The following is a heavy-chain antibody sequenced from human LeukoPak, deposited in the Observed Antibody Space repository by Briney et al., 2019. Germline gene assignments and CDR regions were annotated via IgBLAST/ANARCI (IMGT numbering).Heavy chain of an antibody. CDR3: AKDIHYDSSGYPGVLDY. J-gene: IGHJ4*02. D-gene: IGHD3-22*01. Sequence: GGSLRLSCAASGFTFDDYAMHWVRQAPGKGLEWVSGISWNSGSIGYADSVKGRFTISRDNAKSSLYLQMNSLRAEDTALYYCAKDIHYDSSGYPGVLDYWGQGTLVTVSS. CDR1: GFTFDDYA. V-gene: IGHV3-9*01. CDR2: ISWNSGSI.